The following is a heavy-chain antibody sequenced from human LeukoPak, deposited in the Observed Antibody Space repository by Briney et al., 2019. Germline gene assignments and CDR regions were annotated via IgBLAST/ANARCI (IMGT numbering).Heavy chain of an antibody. Sequence: SETLSLTCAVYGGSFRGYYWSWIRQPPGKGLEWIGEINHSGSTNYNPSLKSRVTISVDTSKNQFSLKLSSVTAADTAVYYCAGRRVPAAISVGMDVWGKGPTVTVSS. J-gene: IGHJ6*04. CDR2: INHSGST. D-gene: IGHD2-2*01. V-gene: IGHV4-34*01. CDR3: AGRRVPAAISVGMDV. CDR1: GGSFRGYY.